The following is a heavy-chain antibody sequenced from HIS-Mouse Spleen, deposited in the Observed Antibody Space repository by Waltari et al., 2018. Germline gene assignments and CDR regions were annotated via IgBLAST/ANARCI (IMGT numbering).Heavy chain of an antibody. D-gene: IGHD1-1*01. J-gene: IGHJ4*02. Sequence: QLQLQESGPGLVKPSETLSLTCTVSGGSISSSSYYWGWIRQPPGTGLEWIGSIYYSGSTYYNPSLKSRVTISVDTSKNQFSLKLSSVTAADTAVYYCARDPRWNDGIDYWGQGTLVTVSS. CDR3: ARDPRWNDGIDY. CDR2: IYYSGST. CDR1: GGSISSSSYY. V-gene: IGHV4-39*07.